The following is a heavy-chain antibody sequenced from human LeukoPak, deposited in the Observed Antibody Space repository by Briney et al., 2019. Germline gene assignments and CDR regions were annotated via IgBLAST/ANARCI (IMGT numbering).Heavy chain of an antibody. Sequence: GASVKVSCKASGYTFTSYDINWVRQATGQGLEWMGWMNPNSGNTGYAQKFQGRVTMTRNTSISTAYMELSSLRSEDTAVYYCAKDEGIDYGDKGFDYWGQGTLVTVSS. J-gene: IGHJ4*02. CDR1: GYTFTSYD. V-gene: IGHV1-8*01. CDR2: MNPNSGNT. CDR3: AKDEGIDYGDKGFDY. D-gene: IGHD4-17*01.